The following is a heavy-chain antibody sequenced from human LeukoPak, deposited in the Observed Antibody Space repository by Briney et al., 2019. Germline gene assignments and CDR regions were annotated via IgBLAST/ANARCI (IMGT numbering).Heavy chain of an antibody. J-gene: IGHJ4*02. V-gene: IGHV3-9*01. CDR2: ISWNSGSI. CDR3: ARDSQWLPDY. Sequence: GRSLRLSCAASGFTFDDYAMHWVRQAPGKGLEWVSGISWNSGSIGYADSVKGRFTISRDNAKNSVYLQMDSLRAEDTAVYFCARDSQWLPDYWGQGTLVTVSS. D-gene: IGHD3-22*01. CDR1: GFTFDDYA.